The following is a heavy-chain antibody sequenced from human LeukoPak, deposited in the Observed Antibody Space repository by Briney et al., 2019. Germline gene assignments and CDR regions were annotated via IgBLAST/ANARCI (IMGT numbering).Heavy chain of an antibody. J-gene: IGHJ4*02. D-gene: IGHD3-22*01. CDR3: ASTITMKVVVINRFFDY. Sequence: PGRSLRLSCAASGFSFTNFAMSWVRQAPGKGLEWVANIHQHGSKENYVDSVKGRFTISRDNAKNSIYLQMNSLRAEDTAVYYCASTITMKVVVINRFFDYWGQGILVTVSS. CDR2: IHQHGSKE. V-gene: IGHV3-7*03. CDR1: GFSFTNFA.